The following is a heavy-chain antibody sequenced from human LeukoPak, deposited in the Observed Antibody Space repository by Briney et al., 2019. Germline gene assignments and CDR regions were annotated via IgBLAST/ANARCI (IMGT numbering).Heavy chain of an antibody. CDR2: IYYTGST. V-gene: IGHV4-59*01. J-gene: IGHJ6*02. D-gene: IGHD3-3*01. CDR1: GGSISSYH. CDR3: TRSLGVVIHGGMDV. Sequence: SETLSLTCTVSGGSISSYHWSWIRQPPGKGLEWIGHIYYTGSTNYNPSLKSRVTLSLDTSKNQFSLKLSSVTAADTAVYYCTRSLGVVIHGGMDVWGQGTTVTVSS.